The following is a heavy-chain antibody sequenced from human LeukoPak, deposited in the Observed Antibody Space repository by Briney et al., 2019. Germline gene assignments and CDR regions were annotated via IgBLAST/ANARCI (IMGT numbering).Heavy chain of an antibody. V-gene: IGHV4-59*08. CDR3: ASFPSSSWYGLEY. CDR1: GGSISSYY. CDR2: IYYSGST. D-gene: IGHD6-13*01. J-gene: IGHJ4*02. Sequence: SETLSLTCTVSGGSISSYYWSWIRQPPGKGLELIGYIYYSGSTNYNPSLKSRVTISVDTSKNQFSLKLSSVTAADTAVYYCASFPSSSWYGLEYWGQGTLVTVSS.